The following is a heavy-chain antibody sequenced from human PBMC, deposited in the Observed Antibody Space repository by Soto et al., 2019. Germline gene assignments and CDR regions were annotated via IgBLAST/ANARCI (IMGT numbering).Heavy chain of an antibody. Sequence: QVQLQESGPGLVKPSQTLSLTCTVSGGSISSGGTGSYWTWIRQLPGKGLEWIGYIYYTGHTYYNPSLKSRPTISIDTSENQFSLKLTSVTAAATAVYFCASGHDAYKVRYWGQGTLVTVSS. J-gene: IGHJ4*02. CDR2: IYYTGHT. CDR1: GGSISSGGTGSY. CDR3: ASGHDAYKVRY. V-gene: IGHV4-31*03. D-gene: IGHD1-1*01.